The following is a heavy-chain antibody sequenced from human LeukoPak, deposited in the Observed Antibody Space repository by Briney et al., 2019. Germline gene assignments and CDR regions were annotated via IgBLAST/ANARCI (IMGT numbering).Heavy chain of an antibody. CDR3: ARSYSGSYLMDY. D-gene: IGHD1-26*01. V-gene: IGHV3-53*01. CDR1: GFTVSSNY. Sequence: PAGSLRLSCAASGFTVSSNYKSWVRKAPGTGLERVSIIYSRCSTYYADTLKGRFTITRDNSTNTLYLHLNRRTADATAVYYCARSYSGSYLMDYWGQGTLVTVSS. J-gene: IGHJ4*02. CDR2: IYSRCST.